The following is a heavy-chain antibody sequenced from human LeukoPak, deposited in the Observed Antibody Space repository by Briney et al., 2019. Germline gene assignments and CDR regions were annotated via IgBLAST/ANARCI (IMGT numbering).Heavy chain of an antibody. CDR2: IYHRGST. CDR1: CYSISSGYY. CDR3: ARQGIAVAGMKVFDY. V-gene: IGHV4-38-2*01. D-gene: IGHD6-19*01. J-gene: IGHJ4*02. Sequence: PAETLSLTCAVPCYSISSGYYWGWIRQPPGKGLEWIGSIYHRGSTYYNPYLQSRVTISVDTSKNQFSLKLSSVTAADTAVYYCARQGIAVAGMKVFDYWGQGTLVTVSS.